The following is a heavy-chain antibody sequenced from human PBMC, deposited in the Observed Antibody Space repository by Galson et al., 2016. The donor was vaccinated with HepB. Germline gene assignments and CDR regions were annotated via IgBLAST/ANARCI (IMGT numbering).Heavy chain of an antibody. CDR3: AKAQPTHTIGWGGALDV. J-gene: IGHJ3*01. CDR1: GFTSTNYA. Sequence: SLRLSCAAFGFTSTNYAMTWVRQAPGRGLEWVSTIRGDGSATLYADSVKGRFTISTDSSKNTLYLQMSGLRAEATAVYYCAKAQPTHTIGWGGALDVWGQGTMVTVSS. D-gene: IGHD6-19*01. CDR2: IRGDGSAT. V-gene: IGHV3-23*01.